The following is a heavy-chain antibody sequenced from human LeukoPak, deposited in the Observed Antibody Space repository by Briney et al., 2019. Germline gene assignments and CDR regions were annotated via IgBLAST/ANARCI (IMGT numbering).Heavy chain of an antibody. Sequence: GGSLRLSCAGSGFTFSHFWMRRVRQAPGKGLEWVAYIKKTGIETYYLDSVKGRFTITRDNNRNSLFLQMYSLRAEDTAVYFCARENGYCSGSDCYSYFDSWGQGTLVTVSS. CDR3: ARENGYCSGSDCYSYFDS. J-gene: IGHJ4*02. D-gene: IGHD2-15*01. CDR1: GFTFSHFW. V-gene: IGHV3-7*01. CDR2: IKKTGIET.